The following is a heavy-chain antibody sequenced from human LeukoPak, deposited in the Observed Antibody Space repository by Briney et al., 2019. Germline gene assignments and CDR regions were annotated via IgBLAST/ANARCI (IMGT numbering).Heavy chain of an antibody. CDR1: GVSISSSNSY. D-gene: IGHD3/OR15-3a*01. CDR2: IYYTGNT. J-gene: IGHJ4*02. CDR3: ARQTGSGLFTLP. Sequence: SETLSLTCTVSGVSISSSNSYWGWIRQPPGKGLEWIGSIYYTGNTYYNASLKSRVTISIDTSKNQISLRLTSVTATDTAMYYCARQTGSGLFTLPGGQGTLVSVSS. V-gene: IGHV4-39*01.